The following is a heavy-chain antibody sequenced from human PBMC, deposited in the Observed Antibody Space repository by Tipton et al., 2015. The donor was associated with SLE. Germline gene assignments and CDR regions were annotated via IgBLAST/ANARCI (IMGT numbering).Heavy chain of an antibody. CDR3: ARLAVAGMWYYFDF. CDR2: IYTSGST. CDR1: GGSIGSDTYY. V-gene: IGHV4-61*01. J-gene: IGHJ4*02. Sequence: TLSLTCIVSGGSIGSDTYYWSWIRQPPGKGLEWIGYIYTSGSTNYNPSLKSRVTISVDTSKNQFSLKLRSVTAADTAVYYCARLAVAGMWYYFDFWGQGAPVTVSS. D-gene: IGHD6-19*01.